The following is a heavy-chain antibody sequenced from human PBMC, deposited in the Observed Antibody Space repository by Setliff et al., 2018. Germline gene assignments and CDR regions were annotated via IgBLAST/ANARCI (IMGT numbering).Heavy chain of an antibody. CDR1: GFTFSKYD. D-gene: IGHD3-10*01. CDR3: ARAPGYGSGNYYYFYYSMDV. J-gene: IGHJ6*02. Sequence: PGGSLRLSCAASGFTFSKYDMHWVRQVIGKGLEWVPGIGSAGDTYYPGSVKGRFTISRENGKNSLYLQMNSLRAGDTGVYYCARAPGYGSGNYYYFYYSMDVWGQGTTVTVSS. CDR2: IGSAGDT. V-gene: IGHV3-13*01.